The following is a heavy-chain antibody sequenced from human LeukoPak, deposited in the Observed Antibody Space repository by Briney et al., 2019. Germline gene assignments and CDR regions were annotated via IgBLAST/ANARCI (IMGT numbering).Heavy chain of an antibody. D-gene: IGHD5-12*01. J-gene: IGHJ4*02. CDR1: GGSISSSSYY. V-gene: IGHV4-39*01. CDR2: IYYSGST. CDR3: ARRGWLRLRLDY. Sequence: SETLSLTCTVSGGSISSSSYYWGWIRQPPGKGLEWIGSIYYSGSTYYSPSLKSRVTISVDTSKNQFSLKLSSVTAADTAVYYCARRGWLRLRLDYWGQGTLVTVSS.